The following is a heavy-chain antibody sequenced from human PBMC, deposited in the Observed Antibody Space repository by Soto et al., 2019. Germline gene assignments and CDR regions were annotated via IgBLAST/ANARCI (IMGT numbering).Heavy chain of an antibody. D-gene: IGHD2-15*01. Sequence: QVQLVQSGAEVKKPGASVKVSCKASGYTFTGYYMHWVRQAPGQGLEWMGWINPNSGGTNYAQKFQGWVTMTGDTSISTAYMELSRLRSDDTAVYYCARDLEFCSGGSCYHAFDIWGQGTMVTVSS. J-gene: IGHJ3*02. CDR3: ARDLEFCSGGSCYHAFDI. CDR2: INPNSGGT. CDR1: GYTFTGYY. V-gene: IGHV1-2*04.